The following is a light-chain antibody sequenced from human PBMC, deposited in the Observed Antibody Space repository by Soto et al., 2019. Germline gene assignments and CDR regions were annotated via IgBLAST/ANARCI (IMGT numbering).Light chain of an antibody. V-gene: IGKV3-20*01. Sequence: EIVLTQSPGTLSLSPGERATLSCRASQRVSNNYLAWYQQKPGQAPRLLIYGASRRATGIPDRFSGSGSGTDFTLTISRLEPEDFAVYYCQKYGSSPQTFGQGTKVEIK. CDR2: GAS. J-gene: IGKJ1*01. CDR1: QRVSNNY. CDR3: QKYGSSPQT.